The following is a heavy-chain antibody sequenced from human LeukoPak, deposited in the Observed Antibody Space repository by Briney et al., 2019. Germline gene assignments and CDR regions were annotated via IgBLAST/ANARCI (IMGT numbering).Heavy chain of an antibody. D-gene: IGHD1-26*01. CDR2: INSSGGT. Sequence: SETLSLTRAVSGGSFRGYYWNWIRQSPGKGLEWAGEINSSGGTSYNPSLKSRLTLSVDTSKYQFSLQLNSVTAADTAVYYCARGRNYFENWGYYYYFDYWGQGTLVTVAS. CDR3: ARGRNYFENWGYYYYFDY. J-gene: IGHJ4*02. CDR1: GGSFRGYY. V-gene: IGHV4-34*01.